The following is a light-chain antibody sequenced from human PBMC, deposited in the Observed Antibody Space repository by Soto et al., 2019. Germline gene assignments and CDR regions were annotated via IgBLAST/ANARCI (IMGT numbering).Light chain of an antibody. CDR2: YVS. Sequence: QSALTQPASVSGSPGQSITISCTGTSSDVGGYNYVSWYQQHPGKAPKLMIYYVSNRPSGVSNLFSGSKSGSTASLTISGLQAEDEADYYCSSYTSSSAPPYVFGTGTKVTVL. CDR3: SSYTSSSAPPYV. CDR1: SSDVGGYNY. J-gene: IGLJ1*01. V-gene: IGLV2-14*01.